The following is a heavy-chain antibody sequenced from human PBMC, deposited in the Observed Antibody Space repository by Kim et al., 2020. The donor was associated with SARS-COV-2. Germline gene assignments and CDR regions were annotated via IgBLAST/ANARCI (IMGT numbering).Heavy chain of an antibody. V-gene: IGHV7-4-1*02. CDR3: ARVSSSGSPPIYAMDV. CDR1: EYTFTSYA. CDR2: INTNTGNP. Sequence: ASVKVSCKASEYTFTSYAMNWVRQAPGQGLEWMGWINTNTGNPTYAQGFTGRFVFSLDTSVSTAYLQISSLKAEDTAVYYCARVSSSGSPPIYAMDVWGQGTTVTVSS. J-gene: IGHJ6*02. D-gene: IGHD3-10*01.